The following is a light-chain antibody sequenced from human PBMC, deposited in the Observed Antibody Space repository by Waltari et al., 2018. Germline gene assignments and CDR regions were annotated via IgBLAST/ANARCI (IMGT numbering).Light chain of an antibody. J-gene: IGKJ4*01. CDR1: QTFSRRY. CDR3: QHYGTSPPLT. V-gene: IGKV3-20*01. Sequence: EIVLTQSPGTLSLSPGESATLPCRASQTFSRRYFAWYQQKPGPAPRLLIYGASTRAAGCPVRFSGSGSGTDFTLTISRLEPEDFAVYYCQHYGTSPPLTFGGGTKVEIK. CDR2: GAS.